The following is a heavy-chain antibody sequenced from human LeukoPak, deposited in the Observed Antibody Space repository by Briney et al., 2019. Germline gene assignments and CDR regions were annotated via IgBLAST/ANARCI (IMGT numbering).Heavy chain of an antibody. V-gene: IGHV4-59*01. D-gene: IGHD3-22*01. Sequence: SETLSLTCTVSGGSITNYYWIWVQQPPEKGLDGLEWIGYIYHNGGTNYNPSLRSRVTISVDTSKNQFSLRVASVTAADTAIYYCARLRRYQDRVLEALDIWGQGTLVTVSS. CDR3: ARLRRYQDRVLEALDI. J-gene: IGHJ3*02. CDR1: GGSITNYY. CDR2: IYHNGGT.